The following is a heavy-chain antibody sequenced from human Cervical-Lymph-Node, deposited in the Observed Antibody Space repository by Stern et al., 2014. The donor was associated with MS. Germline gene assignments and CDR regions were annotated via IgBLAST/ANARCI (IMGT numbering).Heavy chain of an antibody. CDR3: AKAYAWELNWFDP. Sequence: QVQLVQSGAEVKKPGASVKVSCKASGYSFSDYDIDWVRHATGQGLEWMGWMNPSTGNTSYAQRFQGRVAMTGNTSKSTAYLGRSSLTSEDTAVYYCAKAYAWELNWFDPWGQGTLVTVSS. V-gene: IGHV1-8*02. CDR1: GYSFSDYD. J-gene: IGHJ5*02. CDR2: MNPSTGNT. D-gene: IGHD1-26*01.